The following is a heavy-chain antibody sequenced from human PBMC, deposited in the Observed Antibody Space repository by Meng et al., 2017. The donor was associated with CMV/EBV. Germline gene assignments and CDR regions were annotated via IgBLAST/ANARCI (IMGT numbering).Heavy chain of an antibody. D-gene: IGHD3-22*01. CDR3: ARGIYDSSGYYYYYFDY. CDR1: CIRPA. J-gene: IGHJ4*02. V-gene: IGHV6-1*01. CDR2: TYYRSKWYN. Sequence: CIRPAWNWIRQSPSRGLEWLGRTYYRSKWYNDYAVSVKSRITINPDTSKNQFSLQLSSVTPEDTAVYYCARGIYDSSGYYYYYFDYWGQGTLVTVSS.